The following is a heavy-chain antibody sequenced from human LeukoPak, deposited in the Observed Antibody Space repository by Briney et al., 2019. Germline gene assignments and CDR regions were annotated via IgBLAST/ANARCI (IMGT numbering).Heavy chain of an antibody. Sequence: SETLSLTCTVSGGSISSSSYYWGWIRQPPGKGLEWIGSIYHSGSTYYNPSLKSRFTISVDTSKNQFSLKLSSVTAADTAVYYCARQYRYYGGTPWYWGQGTLVTVSS. CDR1: GGSISSSSYY. V-gene: IGHV4-39*01. J-gene: IGHJ4*02. D-gene: IGHD4-23*01. CDR3: ARQYRYYGGTPWY. CDR2: IYHSGST.